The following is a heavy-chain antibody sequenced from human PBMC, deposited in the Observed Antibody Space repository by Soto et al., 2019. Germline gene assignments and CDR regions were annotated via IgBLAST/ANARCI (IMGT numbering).Heavy chain of an antibody. V-gene: IGHV3-48*02. CDR1: GFTFSTYS. Sequence: EVQVVESGGGLVQPGGSLRLSCEAAGFTFSTYSMNWVRQAPGKGLEWVSYISGSSSIIYYADSVKGRCTISRDNAKNSLYLQMNSRRDEDTAVYYCARSPITTIVVAYFDYWGQGSRVTVSS. CDR3: ARSPITTIVVAYFDY. CDR2: ISGSSSII. J-gene: IGHJ4*02. D-gene: IGHD3-22*01.